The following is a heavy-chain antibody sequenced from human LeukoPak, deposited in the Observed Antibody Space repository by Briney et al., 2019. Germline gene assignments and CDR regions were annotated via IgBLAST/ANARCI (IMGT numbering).Heavy chain of an antibody. Sequence: GGSLRLSCAASGFTFSDYYMSWIRQAPGKGLEWVSYISSSGSTIYYAHSVKGRFTISRDNAKNSLYLQMNSLRAEDTAVYYCARDIIAAAGTSYFDYWGQGTLVTVSS. CDR2: ISSSGSTI. CDR1: GFTFSDYY. CDR3: ARDIIAAAGTSYFDY. D-gene: IGHD6-13*01. V-gene: IGHV3-11*01. J-gene: IGHJ4*02.